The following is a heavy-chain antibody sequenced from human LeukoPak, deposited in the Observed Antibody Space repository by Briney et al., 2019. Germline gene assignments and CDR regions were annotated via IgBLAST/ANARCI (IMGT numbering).Heavy chain of an antibody. D-gene: IGHD3-10*01. CDR3: ARDSYYGSGPSRFDP. J-gene: IGHJ5*02. V-gene: IGHV3-48*04. CDR1: GFTFSSYS. CDR2: ISSSSSTI. Sequence: GGSLRLSCAASGFTFSSYSMNWVRQAPGKGLEWVSYISSSSSTIYYADSVKGRFTISRDNAKNSLYLQMNSLRAEDTAVYYCARDSYYGSGPSRFDPWGQGTLVTVSS.